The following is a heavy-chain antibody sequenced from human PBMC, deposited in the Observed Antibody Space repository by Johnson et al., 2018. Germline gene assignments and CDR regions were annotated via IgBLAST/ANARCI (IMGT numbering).Heavy chain of an antibody. J-gene: IGHJ6*02. CDR1: GFTFDDYA. V-gene: IGHV3-9*01. CDR2: IRWNSGSI. Sequence: VQLVESGGGLVQPGRSLRLSCAASGFTFDDYAMHWVRQAPGKGLEWVSGIRWNSGSIGAAASVKGRFTISSDNAKNSLSLQMNSLRAEDTALYYCAKVRGVVVPAAIRGYYYGMDVWGQGTTVTVSS. D-gene: IGHD2-2*01. CDR3: AKVRGVVVPAAIRGYYYGMDV.